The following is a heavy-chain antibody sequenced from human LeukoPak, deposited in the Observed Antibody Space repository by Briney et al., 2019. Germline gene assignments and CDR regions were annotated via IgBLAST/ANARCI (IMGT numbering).Heavy chain of an antibody. D-gene: IGHD5-24*01. Sequence: ASVKVSCKASGYTFTSYYMHWVRQAPGQGLEWMGIINPSGGSTSYAQKFQGRVTMTRDTSTSTVYMELSSLRSEDTAVYYCARDFHRVEMATNWGFDYWGLGTLVTVSS. J-gene: IGHJ4*02. V-gene: IGHV1-46*01. CDR1: GYTFTSYY. CDR2: INPSGGST. CDR3: ARDFHRVEMATNWGFDY.